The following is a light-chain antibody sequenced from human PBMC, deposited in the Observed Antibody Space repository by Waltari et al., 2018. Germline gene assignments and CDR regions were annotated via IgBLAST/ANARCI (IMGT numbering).Light chain of an antibody. V-gene: IGLV2-11*01. CDR2: DVN. Sequence: QSALTQPRSVSGSPGQSVAISCTGTSSDVGGHNHVSWYQPHPGKAPKVIIHDVNNRPSGVPARFSSSRSGKTACLTISGLQAEEEADYYCLAYAGSPWVFGGGTKLTVL. J-gene: IGLJ3*02. CDR1: SSDVGGHNH. CDR3: LAYAGSPWV.